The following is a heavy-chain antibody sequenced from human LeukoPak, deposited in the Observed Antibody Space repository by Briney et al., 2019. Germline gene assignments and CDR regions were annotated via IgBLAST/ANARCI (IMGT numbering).Heavy chain of an antibody. V-gene: IGHV3-33*01. CDR3: ARWGGTRLFYFGY. J-gene: IGHJ4*01. D-gene: IGHD2-2*01. CDR1: GFRLSDYG. CDR2: INYDGSNR. Sequence: GGSLILSCAASGFRLSDYGLPWVRQGPGKGLEWLSVINYDGSNRGNAHPVKGRFTISKDSSENTLYLQMNRLRVDDTAIYYCARWGGTRLFYFGYWGK.